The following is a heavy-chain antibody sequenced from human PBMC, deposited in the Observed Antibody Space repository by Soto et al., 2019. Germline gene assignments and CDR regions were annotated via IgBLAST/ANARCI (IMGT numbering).Heavy chain of an antibody. CDR1: SGSLSGYY. CDR2: ISPSGTT. J-gene: IGHJ4*02. Sequence: SETLSLTCSLYSGSLSGYYWSWIRQPPGKGLEWIGEISPSGTTNYSPSLKSRASISVDTSKNQFSLNLTSLTAADTAVYYCARAPKVSGSAQTRPDFWGQGSLVTVSS. D-gene: IGHD6-6*01. V-gene: IGHV4-34*01. CDR3: ARAPKVSGSAQTRPDF.